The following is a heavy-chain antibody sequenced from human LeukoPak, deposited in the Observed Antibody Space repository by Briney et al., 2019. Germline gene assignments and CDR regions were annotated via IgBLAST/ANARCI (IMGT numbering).Heavy chain of an antibody. CDR2: IYSGGST. V-gene: IGHV3-53*01. CDR3: ASIVVVPAAMSQYYYYYYMDV. D-gene: IGHD2-2*01. J-gene: IGHJ6*03. Sequence: GGSLRLSCAASGFTVSSNYMSWVRQAPGKGLEWVSVIYSGGSTYYADSVQGRFTISRDNSKNTLYLQMNSLRAEDTAVYYCASIVVVPAAMSQYYYYYYMDVWGKGTTVTISS. CDR1: GFTVSSNY.